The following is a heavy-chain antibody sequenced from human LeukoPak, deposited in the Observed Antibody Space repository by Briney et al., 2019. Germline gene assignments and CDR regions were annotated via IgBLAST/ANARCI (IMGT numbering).Heavy chain of an antibody. J-gene: IGHJ6*02. Sequence: GGSLRLSCAASGFTFSSYSMNWVRQAPGKGLEWVSSISSSSSYIYYADSVKGRFTISRDNAKNSLYLQMNSLRAEDTAVYYCARDPSSIAVAGYYYYGMDVWGQGTTVTVSS. CDR1: GFTFSSYS. CDR3: ARDPSSIAVAGYYYYGMDV. D-gene: IGHD6-19*01. CDR2: ISSSSSYI. V-gene: IGHV3-21*01.